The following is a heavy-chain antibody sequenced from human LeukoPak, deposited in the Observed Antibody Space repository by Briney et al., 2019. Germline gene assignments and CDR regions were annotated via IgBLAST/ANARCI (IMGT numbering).Heavy chain of an antibody. CDR3: AKDRDSSGDY. J-gene: IGHJ4*02. D-gene: IGHD6-19*01. V-gene: IGHV3-43*02. CDR2: ISGDAGST. Sequence: PGGSLRLSCAASGFTFDDYAMHWVRQAPGKGLEWVSLISGDAGSTYYADSVRGRFTISRDNSKNFLYLQMNSLRTEDTALYYCAKDRDSSGDYWGQGTLVTVSS. CDR1: GFTFDDYA.